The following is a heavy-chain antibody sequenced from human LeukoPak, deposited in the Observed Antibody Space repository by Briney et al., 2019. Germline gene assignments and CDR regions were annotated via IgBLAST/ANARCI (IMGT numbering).Heavy chain of an antibody. V-gene: IGHV1-2*02. CDR3: ARGYDILTGHFDY. CDR1: GYTFTGYY. Sequence: SVKVSCKASGYTFTGYYMHWVRQAPGQGLEWMGWINPNSGGTDYAQKFQGRVTMTRDTSISTAYMELSRLRSDDTAVYYCARGYDILTGHFDYWGQGTLVTVSS. J-gene: IGHJ4*02. CDR2: INPNSGGT. D-gene: IGHD3-9*01.